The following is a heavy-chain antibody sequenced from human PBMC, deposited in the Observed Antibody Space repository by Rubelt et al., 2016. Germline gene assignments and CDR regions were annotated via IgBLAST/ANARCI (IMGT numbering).Heavy chain of an antibody. V-gene: IGHV4-31*03. CDR2: IYYSGST. CDR3: ARFRGSGWYLVDY. J-gene: IGHJ4*02. Sequence: QVQLQESGPGLVKPSQTLSLTCTVSGGSISSGGYYWSWIRQHPGKGLEWIGYIYYSGSTYYNPSLKRRVTISVDTSKNQFSLKLSSVTAADTAVYYCARFRGSGWYLVDYWGQGTLVTVSS. D-gene: IGHD6-19*01. CDR1: GGSISSGGYY.